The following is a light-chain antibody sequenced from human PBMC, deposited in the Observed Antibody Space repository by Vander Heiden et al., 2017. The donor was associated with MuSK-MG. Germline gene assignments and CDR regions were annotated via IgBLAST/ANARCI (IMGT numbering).Light chain of an antibody. V-gene: IGLV1-40*01. CDR2: GNS. CDR3: QSYDSSLSDRV. Sequence: QAVLTHPPSVSAAPGHRVTISCTGSSSNIGAGYDVHWYQQLPGTAPKLLIYGNSNRPSGVPDRFSGSKSGTSASLAITGLQAEDEADYDCQSYDSSLSDRVFGGGTKLTVL. CDR1: SSNIGAGYD. J-gene: IGLJ3*02.